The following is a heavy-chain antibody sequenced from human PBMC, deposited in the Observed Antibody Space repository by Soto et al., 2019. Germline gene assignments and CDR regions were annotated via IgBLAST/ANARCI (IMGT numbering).Heavy chain of an antibody. D-gene: IGHD6-13*01. CDR1: GGSISSSSFH. J-gene: IGHJ5*02. V-gene: IGHV4-39*01. Sequence: SETLSLTCTVSGGSISSSSFHWGWIRQPPGKGLEWIGSIYYSGSNYYSPSLKSRVTISVDTSKNQYSLKLSSVTAADTAVYYCARRERAAGTDWWFDPWGQGTRVTVS. CDR2: IYYSGSN. CDR3: ARRERAAGTDWWFDP.